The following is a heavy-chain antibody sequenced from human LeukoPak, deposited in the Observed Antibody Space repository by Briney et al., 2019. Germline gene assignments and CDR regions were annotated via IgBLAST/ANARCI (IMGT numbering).Heavy chain of an antibody. CDR1: GFTFSSYS. CDR2: IKQDGSEK. J-gene: IGHJ3*02. V-gene: IGHV3-7*03. CDR3: ARDGGAFDI. Sequence: PGGSLRLSCAASGFTFSSYSMSWVRQAPGKGLEWVANIKQDGSEKYYVDSVKGRFTISRDNAKNSLYLQMNSLRAEDTAVYYCARDGGAFDIWGQGTMVTVSS. D-gene: IGHD3-16*01.